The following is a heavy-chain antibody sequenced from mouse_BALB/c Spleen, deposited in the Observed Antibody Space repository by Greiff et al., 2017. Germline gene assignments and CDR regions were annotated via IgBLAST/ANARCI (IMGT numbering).Heavy chain of an antibody. CDR3: ARYAHYATGAYFDY. J-gene: IGHJ2*01. CDR2: ISYSGST. Sequence: EVKLMESGPSLVKPSQTLSLTCSVTGDSITSGYWNWIRKFPGNKLEYMGYISYSGSTYYNPSLKSRISITRDTSKNQYYLQLNSVTTEDTATYYCARYAHYATGAYFDYWGQGTTLTVSS. V-gene: IGHV3-8*02. CDR1: GDSITSGY. D-gene: IGHD1-2*01.